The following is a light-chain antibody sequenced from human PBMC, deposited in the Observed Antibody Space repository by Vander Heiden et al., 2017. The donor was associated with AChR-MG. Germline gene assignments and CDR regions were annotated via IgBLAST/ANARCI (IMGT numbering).Light chain of an antibody. J-gene: IGLJ2*01. CDR2: EVS. V-gene: IGLV2-14*01. CDR1: SSDVGGYNY. CDR3: SSYTSSNTPVV. Sequence: QSALTQPASASGSPGPSITLSCTGTSSDVGGYNYVSWYQQHPGKAPKLMIYEVSNRPSGVSNRFSGSKSGNTASLTISGLQAEDEADYYCSSYTSSNTPVVFGGGTKLTVL.